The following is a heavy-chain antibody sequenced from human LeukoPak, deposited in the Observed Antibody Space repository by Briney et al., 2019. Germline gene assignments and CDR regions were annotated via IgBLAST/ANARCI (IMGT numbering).Heavy chain of an antibody. Sequence: SETLSLTCTVSGGSISGGDYYWSWIRQPPGKGLEWIGYIYYSGSTYYNPSLKSRVTISVDTSKNQFSLKLSSVTAADTAVYYCARSISPGAGDFDYWGQGTLVTVSS. J-gene: IGHJ4*02. V-gene: IGHV4-30-4*01. D-gene: IGHD1-26*01. CDR2: IYYSGST. CDR3: ARSISPGAGDFDY. CDR1: GGSISGGDYY.